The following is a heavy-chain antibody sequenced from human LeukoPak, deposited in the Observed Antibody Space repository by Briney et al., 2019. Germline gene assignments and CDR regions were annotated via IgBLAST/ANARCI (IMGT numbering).Heavy chain of an antibody. CDR1: GDSLSSYY. J-gene: IGHJ6*03. V-gene: IGHV4-4*07. CDR2: IYSSGST. Sequence: SETLSLTCTVSGDSLSSYYWSWIRQPAGKGLEWIGRIYSSGSTNYNPSPKSRVTISVDKSKNQFSLKLTSVTAADTAVYYCARSVNGDSFYYYYMDVWGKGTTVTVSS. D-gene: IGHD2-21*02. CDR3: ARSVNGDSFYYYYMDV.